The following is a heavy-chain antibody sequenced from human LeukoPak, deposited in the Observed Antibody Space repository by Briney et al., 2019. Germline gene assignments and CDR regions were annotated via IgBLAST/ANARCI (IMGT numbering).Heavy chain of an antibody. CDR1: GGSISSGSYY. V-gene: IGHV4-61*02. Sequence: SETLSLTCTVSGGSISSGSYYWSWIRQPAGKGLEWIGRIYTSGSTNYNPSLKSRVTISVDTSKNPFSLKLSSVTAADTAVYYCARASSSPNFPYYYYYYMDVWGKGTTVTVSS. D-gene: IGHD6-13*01. CDR3: ARASSSPNFPYYYYYYMDV. J-gene: IGHJ6*03. CDR2: IYTSGST.